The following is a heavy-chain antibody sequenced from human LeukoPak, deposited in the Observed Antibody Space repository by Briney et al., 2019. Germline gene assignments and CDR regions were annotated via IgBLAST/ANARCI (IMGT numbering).Heavy chain of an antibody. V-gene: IGHV3-7*01. Sequence: HPGGSLRLSCAASGFTFSDYYMSWIRQAPGKGLEWVANIKQDGSEKYYVDSVKGRFTISRDNAKNSLYLQMNSLRAEDTAVYYCARDNRAPYDYWGQGTLVTVSS. J-gene: IGHJ4*02. CDR2: IKQDGSEK. D-gene: IGHD1-26*01. CDR3: ARDNRAPYDY. CDR1: GFTFSDYY.